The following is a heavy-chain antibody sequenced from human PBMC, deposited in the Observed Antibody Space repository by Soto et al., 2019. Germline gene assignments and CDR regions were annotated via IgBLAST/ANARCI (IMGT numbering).Heavy chain of an antibody. D-gene: IGHD2-2*01. CDR1: GYTFTSYA. V-gene: IGHV1-3*01. CDR2: INAGNGNT. Sequence: VSVKVSCKASGYTFTSYAMHWARQAPGQRLEWMGWINAGNGNTKYSQKFQGRVTITRDTSASTAYMELSSLRSEDTAVYYCAREGIVVVPAAIGPLGYYYYYMDVWGKGTTVTVSS. CDR3: AREGIVVVPAAIGPLGYYYYYMDV. J-gene: IGHJ6*03.